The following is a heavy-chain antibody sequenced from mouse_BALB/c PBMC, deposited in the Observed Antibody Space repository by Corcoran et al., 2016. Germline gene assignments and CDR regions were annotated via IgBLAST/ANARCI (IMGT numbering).Heavy chain of an antibody. CDR3: ARRDLYYGNYYAMVY. CDR2: MYPGSGST. CDR1: GYTFTDYV. D-gene: IGHD2-1*01. J-gene: IGHJ4*01. Sequence: QVQLQQSGPELVKPGASVKMSCKASGYTFTDYVISWVKQRTGQGLEWIGEMYPGSGSTYYNELFRGKATLTADKSSNTAYMPLSSLTSEDSAVYFCARRDLYYGNYYAMVYGGQGTSVTVSS. V-gene: IGHV1-81*01.